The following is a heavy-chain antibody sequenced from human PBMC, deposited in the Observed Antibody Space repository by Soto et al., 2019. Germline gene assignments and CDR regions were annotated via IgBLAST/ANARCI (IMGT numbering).Heavy chain of an antibody. V-gene: IGHV4-59*01. Sequence: TSETLSLTCTVSGGSISSSSWSWIRQPPGRGLEWIGYIYNNGRTDYYPSLKSRVTISVDTSKNHFSLKLSSVTPADTAVYYCARARFCTSTSCYHYFDFWGRGTLVTVSS. CDR1: GGSISSSS. J-gene: IGHJ4*02. CDR3: ARARFCTSTSCYHYFDF. CDR2: IYNNGRT. D-gene: IGHD2-2*01.